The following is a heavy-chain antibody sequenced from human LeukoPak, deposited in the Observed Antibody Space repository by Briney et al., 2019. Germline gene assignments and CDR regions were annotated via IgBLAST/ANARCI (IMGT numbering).Heavy chain of an antibody. CDR3: AREVVGAAVFDY. CDR1: GYTFTSYD. V-gene: IGHV1-18*01. CDR2: ISAYNGNT. Sequence: ASVKVSCKASGYTFTSYDISWVRQAPGQGLEWMGWISAYNGNTNYAQNFQGRVTMTTDTSTSTAYMELGSLRSDDTAVYYCAREVVGAAVFDYWGQGTLVTVSS. D-gene: IGHD2-15*01. J-gene: IGHJ4*02.